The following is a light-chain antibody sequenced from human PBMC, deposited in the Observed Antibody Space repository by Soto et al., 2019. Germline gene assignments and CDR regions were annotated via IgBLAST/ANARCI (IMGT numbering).Light chain of an antibody. J-gene: IGKJ1*01. V-gene: IGKV1-9*01. CDR1: QGISSY. CDR3: QHYNSYSEA. CDR2: AAS. Sequence: IQLTQSPTSLSASVGDRVTITCRASQGISSYLAWYQQKPGKAPKLLIYAASTLRSGVPSRFNGSGSGTDFTLTISSLQPDDFATYYCQHYNSYSEAFGQGTKVDIK.